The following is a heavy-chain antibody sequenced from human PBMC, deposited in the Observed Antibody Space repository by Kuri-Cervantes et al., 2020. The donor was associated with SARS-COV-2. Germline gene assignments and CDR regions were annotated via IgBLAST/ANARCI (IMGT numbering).Heavy chain of an antibody. CDR1: GFTFSGHW. CDR3: VRDGDHWNFDY. Sequence: GESLEISCAASGFTFSGHWIHWVRQAPGKGLVWVSRINPDGSYTNNADSVQGRFTLSRYNAKNMLFLQMNSLRAEDTAVYYCVRDGDHWNFDYWGQGTLVTVSS. V-gene: IGHV3-74*01. J-gene: IGHJ4*02. D-gene: IGHD1-1*01. CDR2: INPDGSYT.